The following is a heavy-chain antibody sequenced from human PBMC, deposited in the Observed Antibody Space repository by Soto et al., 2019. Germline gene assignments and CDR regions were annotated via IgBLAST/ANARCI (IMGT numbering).Heavy chain of an antibody. D-gene: IGHD4-17*01. CDR3: ARDRWEAGDYQIIHYFDY. J-gene: IGHJ4*02. CDR1: GYTFTGYY. V-gene: IGHV1-2*04. Sequence: ASVKVSCKASGYTFTGYYMHWVRQAPGQGLEWMGWINPNSGGTNYAQKFQGWVTMTRDTSISTAYMELSRLRSDDTAVYYCARDRWEAGDYQIIHYFDYWGQGTLVTVSS. CDR2: INPNSGGT.